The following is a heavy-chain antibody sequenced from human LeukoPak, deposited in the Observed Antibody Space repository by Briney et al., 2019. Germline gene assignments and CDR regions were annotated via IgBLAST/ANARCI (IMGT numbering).Heavy chain of an antibody. J-gene: IGHJ5*02. CDR2: IKPNSGDT. V-gene: IGHV1-2*02. CDR1: GYTCTGYY. Sequence: GASVKVSCKASGYTCTGYYIHWVRQAPGQGLEWMGWIKPNSGDTNYAQSFQGRVTMTRDTSSSTAHMELSRLRSDDTAVYYCARGDCSGSGCHGGNWFDPWGQGTLVTVSS. CDR3: ARGDCSGSGCHGGNWFDP. D-gene: IGHD2-15*01.